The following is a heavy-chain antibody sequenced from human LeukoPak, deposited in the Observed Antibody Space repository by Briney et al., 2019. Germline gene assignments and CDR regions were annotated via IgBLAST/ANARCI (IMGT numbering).Heavy chain of an antibody. V-gene: IGHV4-4*02. J-gene: IGHJ4*02. CDR3: ARLDMIVVVSTFDY. D-gene: IGHD3-22*01. CDR2: IYHSGST. CDR1: GGSISSSNW. Sequence: PSGTLSLTCAVSGGSISSSNWWSWVRQPPGKGLEWIGEIYHSGSTYYNPSLKSRVTISVDTSKNQFSLKLSSVTAADTAVYYCARLDMIVVVSTFDYWGQGTLVTVSS.